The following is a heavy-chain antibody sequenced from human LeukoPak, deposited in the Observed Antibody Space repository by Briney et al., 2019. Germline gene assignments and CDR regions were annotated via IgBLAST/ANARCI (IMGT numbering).Heavy chain of an antibody. V-gene: IGHV3-48*02. CDR3: ARDHDWAFDL. J-gene: IGHJ4*02. Sequence: PGGSLRLSCEGSGFPFGSYVMSWVRQAPGKGLEWIAYINHNAEMIFYPDFVKGRFTISRDNPKKSLYLQMSALGYEDTAIYYCARDHDWAFDLWGQGTLVTVSS. CDR2: INHNAEMI. D-gene: IGHD3-9*01. CDR1: GFPFGSYV.